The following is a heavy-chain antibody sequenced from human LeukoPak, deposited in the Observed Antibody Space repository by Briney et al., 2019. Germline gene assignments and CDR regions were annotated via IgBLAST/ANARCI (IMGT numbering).Heavy chain of an antibody. Sequence: ASVKVSCKASGYTFTGYYMHWVRQAPGQGLEWMGWINPNSGGTNYAQKFQGRVTMTRDPSISTAYMELSRLRYDDTAVYYCARAVGVSSSTSCYHWGQGTLVTVSS. CDR2: INPNSGGT. V-gene: IGHV1-2*02. J-gene: IGHJ4*02. CDR3: ARAVGVSSSTSCYH. D-gene: IGHD2-2*01. CDR1: GYTFTGYY.